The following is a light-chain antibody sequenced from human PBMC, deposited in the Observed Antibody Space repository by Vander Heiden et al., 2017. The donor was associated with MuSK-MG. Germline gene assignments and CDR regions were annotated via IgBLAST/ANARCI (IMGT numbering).Light chain of an antibody. CDR2: AAS. J-gene: IGKJ4*01. CDR3: QQLNSYRFT. V-gene: IGKV1-9*01. Sequence: DIQLTQSPSFLSASVGDRVTITCRASQGISSYLAWYQQKPGKAPKLLIYAASTLQSGVPSRFSGSGSGTEFTLTISILHPEDFATYYCQQLNSYRFTFGGGTKVEIK. CDR1: QGISSY.